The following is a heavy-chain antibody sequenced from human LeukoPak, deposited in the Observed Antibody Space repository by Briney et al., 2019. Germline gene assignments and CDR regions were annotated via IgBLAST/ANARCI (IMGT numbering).Heavy chain of an antibody. CDR3: ARDSSDTAMAPPEVY. J-gene: IGHJ4*02. CDR2: ISYDGSNK. Sequence: GGSLRLSCAASGFTFSSYAMHWVRQAPGKGLEWVAVISYDGSNKYYADSVKGRFTISRDNSKNTLYLQMNSLRAEDTAVYYCARDSSDTAMAPPEVYWGQGTLVTVSS. CDR1: GFTFSSYA. V-gene: IGHV3-30-3*01. D-gene: IGHD5-18*01.